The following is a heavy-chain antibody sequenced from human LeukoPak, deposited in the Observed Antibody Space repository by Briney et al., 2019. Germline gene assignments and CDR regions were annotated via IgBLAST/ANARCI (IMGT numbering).Heavy chain of an antibody. CDR2: ISAYNGNT. V-gene: IGHV1-18*01. D-gene: IGHD3-3*01. J-gene: IGHJ6*02. Sequence: ASVKVSCKASGGTFSSYAISWVRQAPGQGLEWMGWISAYNGNTNYAQKLQGRVTMTTDTSTSTAYMELRSLRSDDTAVYYCARVRGYYSLYYYYGMDVWGQGTTVTVSS. CDR3: ARVRGYYSLYYYYGMDV. CDR1: GGTFSSYA.